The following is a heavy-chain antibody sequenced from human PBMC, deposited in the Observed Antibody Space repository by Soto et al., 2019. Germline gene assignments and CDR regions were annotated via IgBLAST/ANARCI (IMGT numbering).Heavy chain of an antibody. CDR3: ASLFLAARWHTHDAFDI. CDR1: GGTFSSYA. V-gene: IGHV1-69*06. CDR2: IIPIFGTA. J-gene: IGHJ3*02. D-gene: IGHD3-10*01. Sequence: ASVKVSCKASGGTFSSYAISWVRQAPGQGLEWMGGIIPIFGTANYAQKFQGRVTITADKSTSTAYMELSSLRSEDTAVYYCASLFLAARWHTHDAFDIWGQGTMVTVSS.